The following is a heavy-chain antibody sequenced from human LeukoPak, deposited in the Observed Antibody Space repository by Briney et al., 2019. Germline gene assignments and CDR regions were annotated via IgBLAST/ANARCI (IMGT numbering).Heavy chain of an antibody. CDR3: ARPTNSGSYEP. CDR1: GDSFSSGDPF. D-gene: IGHD3-22*01. V-gene: IGHV4-30-4*01. Sequence: SETLSLTCTVSGDSFSSGDPFWSWIRQPPGQGLEWVGCISYRGITYYNPSLKSRVAISVDTSKNQFSLKLTSVTVADTAVYYCARPTNSGSYEPWGQGTLVTVSS. J-gene: IGHJ5*02. CDR2: ISYRGIT.